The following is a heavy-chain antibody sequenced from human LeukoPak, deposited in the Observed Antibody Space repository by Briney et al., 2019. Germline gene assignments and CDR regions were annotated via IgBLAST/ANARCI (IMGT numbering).Heavy chain of an antibody. CDR1: GFSFSDYY. D-gene: IGHD3-10*01. Sequence: GGSLRLSCAASGFSFSDYYLRWIRQAPGKGLECVSYISSSGSTKYYADSVKGRFTISRDNAKNSLYLQMNSLRAEDTAIYYCAKNGHGSGSYYPRTRYYFDYWGQGTLVTVSS. CDR3: AKNGHGSGSYYPRTRYYFDY. J-gene: IGHJ4*02. CDR2: ISSSGSTK. V-gene: IGHV3-11*01.